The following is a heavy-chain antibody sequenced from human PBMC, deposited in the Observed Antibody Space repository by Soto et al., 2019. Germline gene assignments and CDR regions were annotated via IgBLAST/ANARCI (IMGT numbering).Heavy chain of an antibody. V-gene: IGHV1-46*01. CDR3: ARGSGLTYFDY. CDR2: INPSGGST. J-gene: IGHJ4*02. Sequence: GASVKVSCKASGYTFTSYYMHWVRQAPGQGLEWMGIINPSGGSTSYAQKFQGRVTITRDTSASTAYMELSSLRSEDTAVYYCARGSGLTYFDYWGQGTLVTVSS. CDR1: GYTFTSYY. D-gene: IGHD3-10*01.